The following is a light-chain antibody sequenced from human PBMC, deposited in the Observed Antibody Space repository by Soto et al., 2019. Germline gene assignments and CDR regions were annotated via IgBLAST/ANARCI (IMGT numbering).Light chain of an antibody. J-gene: IGKJ4*02. CDR2: FTS. V-gene: IGKV3-15*01. CDR1: QSLSNH. Sequence: EIVMTQSPATLSVSPGERTTLSCRASQSLSNHLAWYQQKPGQAPRLLIYFTSTRATGIPARFSGSGSGTDVALTISSMQSEDFAVYYCQQYNTCPLTFGGGTKLE. CDR3: QQYNTCPLT.